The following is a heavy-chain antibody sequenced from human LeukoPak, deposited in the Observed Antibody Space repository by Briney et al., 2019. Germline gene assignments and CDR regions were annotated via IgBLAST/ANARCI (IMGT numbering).Heavy chain of an antibody. CDR3: ARHPNYQLPTHFDY. D-gene: IGHD2-2*01. CDR1: GGSISSSSYY. V-gene: IGHV4-39*01. J-gene: IGHJ4*02. CDR2: IYYSGST. Sequence: SETLSLTCTVSGGSISSSSYYWGWIRQPPGKGLEWIGSIYYSGSTYYNPSLKSRVTISVDTSKNQFSLKLSSVTAADTAVYYCARHPNYQLPTHFDYWGQGTLVTVSS.